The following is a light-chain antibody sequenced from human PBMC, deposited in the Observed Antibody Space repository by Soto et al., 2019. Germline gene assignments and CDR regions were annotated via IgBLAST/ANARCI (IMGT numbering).Light chain of an antibody. J-gene: IGLJ3*02. CDR2: SND. CDR3: AAWDDSLNARV. V-gene: IGLV1-44*01. Sequence: QSVLTQPPSASVTPGQRVTMSCSGSSSNIGVNTVNWYQQFPGTAPKILIYSNDQRPSGVPDRFSGAKSGTSASLAISGLQSEDEADYYCAAWDDSLNARVFGGGTKLTVL. CDR1: SSNIGVNT.